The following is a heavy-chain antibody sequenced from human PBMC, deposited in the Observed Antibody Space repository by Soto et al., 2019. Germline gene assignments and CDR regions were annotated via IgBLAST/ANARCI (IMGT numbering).Heavy chain of an antibody. CDR1: GGSISSSSYY. V-gene: IGHV4-39*01. J-gene: IGHJ4*02. CDR3: ARNPGLDY. Sequence: PSETLSLTCPVSGGSISSSSYYWGWIRQPPGKGLEWIGSIYYSGSTYYNPSLKSRVTISVDTSKNQFSLKLSSVTAADTAVYYCARNPGLDYWGQGTLVTVSS. D-gene: IGHD3-9*01. CDR2: IYYSGST.